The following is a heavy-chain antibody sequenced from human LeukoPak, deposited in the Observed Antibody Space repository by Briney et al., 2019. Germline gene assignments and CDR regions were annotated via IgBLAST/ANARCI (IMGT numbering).Heavy chain of an antibody. D-gene: IGHD1-26*01. CDR1: GFTFSSYG. CDR2: IRYDGSNK. CDR3: AKGGEATGIVGATKYYYYYYMDV. V-gene: IGHV3-30*02. Sequence: GGSLRLSCAASGFTFSSYGMHWVRQAPGKGLEWVAFIRYDGSNKYYADSVKGRFTISRDNSKNTLYLQVNSLRAEDTAVYYCAKGGEATGIVGATKYYYYYYMDVWGKGTTVTISS. J-gene: IGHJ6*03.